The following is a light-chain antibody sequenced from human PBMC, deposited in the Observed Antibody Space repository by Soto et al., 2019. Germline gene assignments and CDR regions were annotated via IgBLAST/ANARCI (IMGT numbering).Light chain of an antibody. Sequence: DIQMTQSPSTLSSSVGDRVTITCRATQSISKWLAWYQQKPGKAPKLLIYEASSLDSGVPSRFSGSGSGTDFSLTIRSLQPDDVATYYCKHQRDRLGQGTRLEIK. J-gene: IGKJ2*03. CDR1: QSISKW. CDR2: EAS. CDR3: KHQRDR. V-gene: IGKV1-5*03.